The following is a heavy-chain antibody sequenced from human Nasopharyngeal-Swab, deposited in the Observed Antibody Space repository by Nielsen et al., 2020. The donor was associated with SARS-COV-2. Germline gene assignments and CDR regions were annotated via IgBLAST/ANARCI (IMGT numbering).Heavy chain of an antibody. Sequence: GESLKISCAASGFTFSSYWMHWVRQAPGKGLVWVSRIHIDGSSTSYGDSVKGRFTISRGNSKNTLFLQMNSLRAEDTAVYYCARDPRQWLSLYYYYYMDVWGKGTTVTVSS. CDR2: IHIDGSST. D-gene: IGHD6-19*01. J-gene: IGHJ6*03. CDR3: ARDPRQWLSLYYYYYMDV. V-gene: IGHV3-74*01. CDR1: GFTFSSYW.